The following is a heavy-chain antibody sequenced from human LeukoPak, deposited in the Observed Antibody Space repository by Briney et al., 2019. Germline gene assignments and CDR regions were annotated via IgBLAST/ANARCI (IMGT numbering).Heavy chain of an antibody. CDR1: GYTFTSYD. V-gene: IGHV1-8*01. Sequence: ASVKVSCKASGYTFTSYDINWVRQATGQGLGWMGWMNPNSGNTGYAQKFQGRVTMTRNTSISTAYMELSSLRSEDTAVYYCARDHLQYYYYYYGMDVWGQGTTVTVSS. D-gene: IGHD1-14*01. CDR3: ARDHLQYYYYYYGMDV. J-gene: IGHJ6*02. CDR2: MNPNSGNT.